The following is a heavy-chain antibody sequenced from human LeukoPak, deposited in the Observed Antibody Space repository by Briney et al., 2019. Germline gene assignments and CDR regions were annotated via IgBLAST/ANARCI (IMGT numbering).Heavy chain of an antibody. Sequence: GGSLRLSCAASGFTFSSYSMNWVRQAPGKGLEWVSSISSSSSYMYYADSVKGRFTISRDNAKNSLYLQMNSLRAEDTAVYYCARDRERWLQRRYMDVWGKGTTVTVSS. D-gene: IGHD5-24*01. CDR1: GFTFSSYS. V-gene: IGHV3-21*01. CDR3: ARDRERWLQRRYMDV. J-gene: IGHJ6*03. CDR2: ISSSSSYM.